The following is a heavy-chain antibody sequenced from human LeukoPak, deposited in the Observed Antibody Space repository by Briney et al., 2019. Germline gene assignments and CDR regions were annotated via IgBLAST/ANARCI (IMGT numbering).Heavy chain of an antibody. D-gene: IGHD3-16*02. CDR2: ISAYNGNT. Sequence: ASVKVSCKASGYTFTSYGISWVRQAPGQGLEWMGWISAYNGNTNYAQKLQGRVTMTTDTSTSTAYTELRSLRSDDTAVYYCAVKDLSRKVVSDYWGQGTLVTVSS. CDR1: GYTFTSYG. V-gene: IGHV1-18*01. J-gene: IGHJ4*02. CDR3: AVKDLSRKVVSDY.